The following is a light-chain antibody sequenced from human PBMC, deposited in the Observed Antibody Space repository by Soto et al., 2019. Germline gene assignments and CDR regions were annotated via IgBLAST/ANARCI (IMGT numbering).Light chain of an antibody. V-gene: IGKV1-5*03. CDR1: RSVSSL. Sequence: DIPMTQSPSTLSASVGDRVTITCRDSRSVSSLLAWYQQKPGRAPTLLIYKASTLESGVPSRFSGSGSGTEFSLTISSLQPDDSATYYCQQYNNYPLTFGLGTRLEIK. CDR3: QQYNNYPLT. CDR2: KAS. J-gene: IGKJ5*01.